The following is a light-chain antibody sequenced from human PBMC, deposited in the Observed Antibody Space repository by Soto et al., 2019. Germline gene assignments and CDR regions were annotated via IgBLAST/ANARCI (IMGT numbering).Light chain of an antibody. CDR3: QHANSFPFP. CDR1: QGISSW. CDR2: AAS. V-gene: IGKV1-12*01. Sequence: DIQMTQSPSSVSASVGDRVTIACRASQGISSWLAWYQQKPGKAPKLLIFAASSVQSGVPSRFSGSGAGTDFTLTISSLQPEDFANYSCQHANSFPFPFGPGTKVDIK. J-gene: IGKJ3*01.